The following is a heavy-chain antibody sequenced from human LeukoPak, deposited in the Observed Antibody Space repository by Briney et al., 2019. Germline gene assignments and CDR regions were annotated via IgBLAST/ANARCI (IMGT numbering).Heavy chain of an antibody. Sequence: GGSLRLSCAASGFSFSSYAMSWVRQAPGKGLEWVSGINGRGDSTVYADPGKGRFTISRDNSKNTLYLQMNSLRTEDTAVYYCVRDRGDGYNQIDYWGQGTLVTVSS. J-gene: IGHJ4*02. V-gene: IGHV3-23*01. CDR3: VRDRGDGYNQIDY. CDR2: INGRGDST. CDR1: GFSFSSYA. D-gene: IGHD5-24*01.